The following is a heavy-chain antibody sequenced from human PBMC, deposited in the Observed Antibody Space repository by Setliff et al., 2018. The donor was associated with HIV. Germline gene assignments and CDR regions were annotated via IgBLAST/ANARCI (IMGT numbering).Heavy chain of an antibody. J-gene: IGHJ3*02. CDR2: IYYSGST. D-gene: IGHD6-19*01. V-gene: IGHV4-39*01. CDR1: GGSISSSSYY. CDR3: MIAVAADAFDI. Sequence: SETLSLTCTVPGGSISSSSYYWGWIRQPPGKGLEWIGSIYYSGSTYYNPSLKSRVTISVDTSKNQFSLKPSSVTAADTAVYYCMIAVAADAFDIWGQGTMVTVSS.